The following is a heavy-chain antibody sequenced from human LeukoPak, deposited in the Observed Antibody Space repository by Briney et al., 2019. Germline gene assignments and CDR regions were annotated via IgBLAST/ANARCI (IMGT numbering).Heavy chain of an antibody. V-gene: IGHV4-31*03. CDR2: IYYSGST. CDR1: GGSISSGGYY. J-gene: IGHJ5*02. Sequence: SETLSLTCTVSGGSISSGGYYWSWIRQHPGKGLEWIGYIYYSGSTYYNPSLKSRVTISVDTSKNQFSLHLNSVTPEDTAVYYCARRLTQYDCFDPWGQGILVTVSS. CDR3: ARRLTQYDCFDP. D-gene: IGHD2-2*01.